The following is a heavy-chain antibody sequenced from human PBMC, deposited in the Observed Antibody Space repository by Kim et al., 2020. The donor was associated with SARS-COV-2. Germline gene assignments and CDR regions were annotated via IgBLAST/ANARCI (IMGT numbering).Heavy chain of an antibody. J-gene: IGHJ6*02. Sequence: GGSLRLSCAASGFTFRSYSMMWVRQAPGKGLEWISYINSRGSSIFYAGSVEGRFTISRDNTEKSLYLQIDSPRAEDTAVYYCARASGYEPTSSFYGLDVWGQGTTVTVSS. V-gene: IGHV3-48*01. CDR3: ARASGYEPTSSFYGLDV. CDR1: GFTFRSYS. D-gene: IGHD5-12*01. CDR2: INSRGSSI.